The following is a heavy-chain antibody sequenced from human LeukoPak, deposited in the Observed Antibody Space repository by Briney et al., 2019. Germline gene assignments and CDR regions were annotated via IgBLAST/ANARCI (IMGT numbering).Heavy chain of an antibody. D-gene: IGHD1-26*01. J-gene: IGHJ4*02. CDR3: AKGGGSVGQ. CDR1: GFTFGNYA. V-gene: IGHV3-23*01. CDR2: ITGSGINT. Sequence: PGGSLRLSCAASGFTFGNYAMSWVRQAPGKGLEWVSSITGSGINTYFADSVKGRFTISRDNSKNTVFLQMNSLRAEDTAVYYCAKGGGSVGQWGQGTLVTVSS.